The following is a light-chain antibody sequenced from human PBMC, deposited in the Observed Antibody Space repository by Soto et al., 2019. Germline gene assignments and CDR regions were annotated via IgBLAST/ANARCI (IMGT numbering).Light chain of an antibody. CDR2: AAS. Sequence: DIQMTQSPSSLSASVGDRVTITCRASQSISSYLNWFQQKPGKAPKLLIYAASTLQSGVPSRFSGSGSGTDFTLTSSSLQPEDAATYYCQQSYSTLYTFGQGTKLDIK. CDR3: QQSYSTLYT. V-gene: IGKV1-39*01. CDR1: QSISSY. J-gene: IGKJ2*01.